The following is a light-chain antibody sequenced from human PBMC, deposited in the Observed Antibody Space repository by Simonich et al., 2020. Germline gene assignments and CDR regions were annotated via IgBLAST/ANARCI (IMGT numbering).Light chain of an antibody. J-gene: IGKJ1*01. Sequence: DIVMTQSPDSLAVSLGERATINCKSSQSVLYSSNNTNYFAWYQQKPGQPPKLLIYWASTRESGVPDRFSGSGSGTDFTLTISSLQAEDVAVYYCQQYYSTPWTFGQGTKVEIK. CDR1: QSVLYSSNNTNY. CDR3: QQYYSTPWT. CDR2: WAS. V-gene: IGKV4-1*01.